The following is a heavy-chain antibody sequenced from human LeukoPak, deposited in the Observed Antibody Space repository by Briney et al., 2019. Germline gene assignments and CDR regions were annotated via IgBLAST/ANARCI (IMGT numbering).Heavy chain of an antibody. CDR2: IYYSGST. CDR1: GGSISSSSYY. Sequence: SETLSLTCTVSGGSISSSSYYWGWICQPPGKGLAWIGSIYYSGSTYYNPSLKSRVTISVDTSKNQFSLKLSSVTAADTAVYYCARQDLRSSGWAAWWYFDLWGRGTLVTVSS. J-gene: IGHJ2*01. V-gene: IGHV4-39*01. D-gene: IGHD6-19*01. CDR3: ARQDLRSSGWAAWWYFDL.